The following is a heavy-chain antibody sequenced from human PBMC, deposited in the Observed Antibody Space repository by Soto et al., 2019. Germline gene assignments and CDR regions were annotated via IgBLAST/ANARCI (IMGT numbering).Heavy chain of an antibody. V-gene: IGHV3-23*01. Sequence: GGSLRLSCAASGFTFSSYAMSWVRQAPGKGLEWVSAISGSGGSTYYADSVKGRFTISRDNSKNTLYLQMNSLRAEDTAVYYCATLSGFWSGTDGDWFDPWGQGTLVTVSS. J-gene: IGHJ5*02. D-gene: IGHD3-3*01. CDR2: ISGSGGST. CDR1: GFTFSSYA. CDR3: ATLSGFWSGTDGDWFDP.